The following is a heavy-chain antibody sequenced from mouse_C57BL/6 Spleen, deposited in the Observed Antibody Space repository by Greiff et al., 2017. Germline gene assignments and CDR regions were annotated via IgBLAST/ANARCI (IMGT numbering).Heavy chain of an antibody. CDR1: GFTFSSYA. V-gene: IGHV5-4*01. CDR3: ARDHGFAY. Sequence: EVKLMESGGGLVKPGGSLKLSCAASGFTFSSYAMSWVRQTPEKRLEWVATISDGGSYTYYPDNVKVRFTISRDNAKNNLYLQMSHLKSEDTAMYYCARDHGFAYWGQGTLVTVSA. CDR2: ISDGGSYT. J-gene: IGHJ3*01.